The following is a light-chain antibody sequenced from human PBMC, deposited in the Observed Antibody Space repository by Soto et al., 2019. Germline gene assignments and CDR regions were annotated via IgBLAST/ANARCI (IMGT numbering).Light chain of an antibody. CDR2: RNN. CDR3: AAWDDTLTGVV. CDR1: FSNIGSNF. V-gene: IGLV1-47*01. J-gene: IGLJ3*02. Sequence: QSVLTQPPSASGTPGQTVTISCSGRFSNIGSNFIYWYQQLPGTAPKLLIYRNNERPSGVPDRFSASKSGTSASLAISGLRSEDEADYHCAAWDDTLTGVVCGGGTKLTVL.